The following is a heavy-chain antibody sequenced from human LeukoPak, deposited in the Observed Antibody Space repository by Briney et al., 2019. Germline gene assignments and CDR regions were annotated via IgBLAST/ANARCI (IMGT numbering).Heavy chain of an antibody. D-gene: IGHD5-18*01. CDR2: ISAYNGNT. CDR1: GYPFTSYG. Sequence: ASVKVSCKASGYPFTSYGVSWVGQAPGQGLEWMGWISAYNGNTHYAQKLQGRVTMTTDTSTSTAYMELRSLRSDDTAVYYCAREGIQLWLDLSYWGQGTLVTVSS. J-gene: IGHJ4*02. V-gene: IGHV1-18*01. CDR3: AREGIQLWLDLSY.